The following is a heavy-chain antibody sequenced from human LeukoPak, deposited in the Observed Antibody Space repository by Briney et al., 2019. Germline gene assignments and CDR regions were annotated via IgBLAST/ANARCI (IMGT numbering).Heavy chain of an antibody. J-gene: IGHJ4*02. V-gene: IGHV3-21*01. CDR3: ARGYGDYDFDY. Sequence: AGGSLRLSCAASGFTFSSYSMNWARQAPGKGLEWVSSISSSSSYIYYADSVKGRFTISRDNAKNSLYLQMNSLRAEDTAVYYCARGYGDYDFDYWGQGTLVTVSS. D-gene: IGHD4-17*01. CDR2: ISSSSSYI. CDR1: GFTFSSYS.